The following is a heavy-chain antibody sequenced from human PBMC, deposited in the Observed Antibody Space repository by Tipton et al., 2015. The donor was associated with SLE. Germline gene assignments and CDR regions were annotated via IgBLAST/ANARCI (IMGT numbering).Heavy chain of an antibody. J-gene: IGHJ4*02. D-gene: IGHD6-13*01. V-gene: IGHV4-59*11. CDR3: AREVGSWYETRGHYFDY. CDR1: GGSFSGHY. Sequence: VKPSETLSLTCAVYGGSFSGHYWSWIRQPPGKGLEWIGYIYYSGSTNYNPSLKSRVTISVDTSKNQFSLKLSSVTAADTAVYYCAREVGSWYETRGHYFDYWGQGTLVTVSS. CDR2: IYYSGST.